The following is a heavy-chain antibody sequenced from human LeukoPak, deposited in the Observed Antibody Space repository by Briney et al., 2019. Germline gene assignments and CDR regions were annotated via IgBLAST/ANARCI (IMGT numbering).Heavy chain of an antibody. D-gene: IGHD6-13*01. J-gene: IGHJ4*02. CDR1: GFTFSTYT. CDR2: ISSSNNYI. Sequence: PGGSLRLSCVASGFTFSTYTMNWVRQAPGKGLEWVSSISSSNNYIYYADSVKGRFTISRDNAKNSLYLQMNSLRAEDTAVYYCARDGVAAAGIDYWGQGTLVTVSS. CDR3: ARDGVAAAGIDY. V-gene: IGHV3-21*04.